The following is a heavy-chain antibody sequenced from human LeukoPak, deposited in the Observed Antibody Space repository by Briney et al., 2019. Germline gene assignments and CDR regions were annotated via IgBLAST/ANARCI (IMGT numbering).Heavy chain of an antibody. CDR1: GFTFSTYW. CDR2: IEQDGSEK. D-gene: IGHD3-16*01. V-gene: IGHV3-7*01. J-gene: IGHJ4*02. Sequence: HSGGSLRLSCAASGFTFSTYWVNWVRQAPGKGLEWVANIEQDGSEKYYVDSVRGRFTISRDNAKNSLYLQMDSLRADDTAVYYCARDMGDYWGQGTLVTVSS. CDR3: ARDMGDY.